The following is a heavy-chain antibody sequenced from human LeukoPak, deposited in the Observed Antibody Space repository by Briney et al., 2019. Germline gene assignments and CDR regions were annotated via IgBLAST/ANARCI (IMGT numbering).Heavy chain of an antibody. D-gene: IGHD2-21*01. CDR3: AKDLIRMVKPWFDY. CDR1: GFTFSSYG. CDR2: IRYDGSNK. J-gene: IGHJ4*02. Sequence: GGSLRLSCAASGFTFSSYGMHWVRQAPGKGLEWVAFIRYDGSNKYYADSVKGRFTISRDNSKNTLYLQMNSPRAEDTAVYYCAKDLIRMVKPWFDYWGQGTLVTVSS. V-gene: IGHV3-30*02.